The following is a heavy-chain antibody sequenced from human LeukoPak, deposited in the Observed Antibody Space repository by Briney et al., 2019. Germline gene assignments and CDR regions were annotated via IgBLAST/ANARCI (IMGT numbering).Heavy chain of an antibody. D-gene: IGHD6-6*01. V-gene: IGHV3-30-3*01. J-gene: IGHJ4*02. CDR3: ARYSSSSVY. CDR2: ISYDGSNK. Sequence: GRSLRLSCAASGFTFSSYAMHWVRQAPGKGLEWVAVISYDGSNKYYADSVKGRFTISRDNSKNTLYLQMNSLRAEDTAVYYCARYSSSSVYWGQGTLVTVSS. CDR1: GFTFSSYA.